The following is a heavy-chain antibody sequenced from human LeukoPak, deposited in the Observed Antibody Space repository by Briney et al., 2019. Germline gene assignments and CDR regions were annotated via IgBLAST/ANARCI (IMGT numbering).Heavy chain of an antibody. CDR1: GYTFTGYY. D-gene: IGHD5-24*01. CDR2: INPNSGGT. CDR3: ARIRDGYNDAYDI. J-gene: IGHJ3*02. Sequence: ASVRVSCKASGYTFTGYYMHWVRQAPGQGLEWMGWINPNSGGTNYAQKLQGRVTMTTDTSTSTVYMGLSSLRSEDTAVYYCARIRDGYNDAYDIWGQGTMVTVSS. V-gene: IGHV1-2*02.